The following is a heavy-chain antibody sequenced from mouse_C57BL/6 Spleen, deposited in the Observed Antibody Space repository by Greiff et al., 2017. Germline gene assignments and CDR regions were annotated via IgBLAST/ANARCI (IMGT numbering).Heavy chain of an antibody. D-gene: IGHD4-1*02. J-gene: IGHJ3*01. CDR3: ARSPANWAWFAY. CDR1: GYTFTSYW. CDR2: INPSSGYT. Sequence: VQLVESGAELAKPGASVKLSCKASGYTFTSYWVHWVKQRPGQGLEWIGYINPSSGYTKYNQKFKDKATLTADKSSSTAYMQLSSLTYEDSAVYYCARSPANWAWFAYWGQGTLVTVSA. V-gene: IGHV1-7*01.